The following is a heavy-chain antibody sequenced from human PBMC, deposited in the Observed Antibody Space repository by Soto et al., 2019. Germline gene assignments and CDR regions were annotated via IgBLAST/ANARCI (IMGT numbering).Heavy chain of an antibody. CDR2: IYWHDDK. J-gene: IGHJ4*02. Sequence: SGPTLVNPTQPLTLTCTFSGFSLSTPGVGVNWIRQPPGKALEWLALIYWHDDKRYSPSLKSRLTITKDTSKNQVVLTMANVDPVDTATYYCAHRGGATVGLYYFDYWGQGALVTVSS. V-gene: IGHV2-5*01. D-gene: IGHD3-16*01. CDR1: GFSLSTPGVG. CDR3: AHRGGATVGLYYFDY.